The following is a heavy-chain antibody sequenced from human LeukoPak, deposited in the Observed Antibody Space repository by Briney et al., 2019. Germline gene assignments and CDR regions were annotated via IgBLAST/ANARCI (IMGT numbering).Heavy chain of an antibody. D-gene: IGHD1-26*01. CDR2: IWYDGNNK. CDR3: ARDRGSREDGMDV. V-gene: IGHV3-33*01. Sequence: PGRSLRLSCAASGFTFSSYGMHWVRQAPGKGLEWVAVIWYDGNNKYYADFVKGRFTISRDNSENTLYLQMNSLRAEDTAVYNCARDRGSREDGMDVWGQGTTVTVSS. CDR1: GFTFSSYG. J-gene: IGHJ6*02.